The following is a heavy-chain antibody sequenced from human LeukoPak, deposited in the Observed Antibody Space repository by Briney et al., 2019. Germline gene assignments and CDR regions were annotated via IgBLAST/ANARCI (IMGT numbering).Heavy chain of an antibody. CDR1: GDSIGSYY. CDR3: ARGRARDGSFPWLDS. D-gene: IGHD3-10*01. CDR2: IFYSGST. Sequence: SETLSLACSVSGDSIGSYYWTWIRQSAGKGLEWIGYIFYSGSTNYSPSLKSRVTISVDTSNNQFSLQLRSVTAADTAIYYCARGRARDGSFPWLDSWGQGTLVTVSS. J-gene: IGHJ5*01. V-gene: IGHV4-59*01.